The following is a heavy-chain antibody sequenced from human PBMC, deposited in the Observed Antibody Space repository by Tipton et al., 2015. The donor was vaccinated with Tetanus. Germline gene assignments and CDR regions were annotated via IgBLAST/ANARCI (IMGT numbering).Heavy chain of an antibody. CDR1: GYTFSGYY. CDR3: VREGAAAGDY. D-gene: IGHD6-13*01. J-gene: IGHJ4*02. Sequence: QSGPEVKKPGASVKVSCKASGYTFSGYYMHWVRQAPGQGLEWMGRINPNNGGTNRAQKFQGRVIMTRDTSISTAYMELSSLRSDDTAVYYCVREGAAAGDYWGQGTLVTVSS. CDR2: INPNNGGT. V-gene: IGHV1-2*06.